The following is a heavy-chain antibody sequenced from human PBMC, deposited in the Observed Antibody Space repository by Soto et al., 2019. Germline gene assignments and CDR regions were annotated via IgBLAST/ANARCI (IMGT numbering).Heavy chain of an antibody. J-gene: IGHJ5*02. Sequence: SVKVSCKASGYTFTSYDINWVRQAPGQGLEWMGGIIPIFGTANYAQKFQGRVTITADESTSTAYMELSSLRSEDTAVYYCARPYSGSYSWFDPWGQGTLVTVSS. D-gene: IGHD1-26*01. CDR3: ARPYSGSYSWFDP. CDR2: IIPIFGTA. CDR1: GYTFTSYD. V-gene: IGHV1-69*13.